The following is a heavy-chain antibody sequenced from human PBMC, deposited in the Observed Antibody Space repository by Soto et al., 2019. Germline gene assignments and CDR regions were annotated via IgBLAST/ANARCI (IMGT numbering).Heavy chain of an antibody. CDR3: ATGRGVRGVIIATYYYYGLDV. V-gene: IGHV4-34*01. D-gene: IGHD3-10*01. J-gene: IGHJ6*01. Sequence: SETLSLTCAVYCGSFSGYYWSLIRQPPGKGLEWIGEINHSGSTNYNPSRKRRVTISVDTCKNQFSLNLSSVSAAATAVYYCATGRGVRGVIIATYYYYGLDVWGQGTTVTVSS. CDR2: INHSGST. CDR1: CGSFSGYY.